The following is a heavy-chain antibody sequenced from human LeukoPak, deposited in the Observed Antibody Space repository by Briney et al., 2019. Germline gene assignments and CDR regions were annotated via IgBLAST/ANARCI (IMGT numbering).Heavy chain of an antibody. D-gene: IGHD6-19*01. J-gene: IGHJ4*02. CDR2: INSDGDST. Sequence: GGSLRLSCAASGFTFSSHWMHWVRQAPGKGLVWVSRINSDGDSTTYADSVKGRFTISRDNAKNTLYLQMNSVRVEDTAVYYCARVGMSSGWDYFDCWGQGTLVTVSS. V-gene: IGHV3-74*01. CDR3: ARVGMSSGWDYFDC. CDR1: GFTFSSHW.